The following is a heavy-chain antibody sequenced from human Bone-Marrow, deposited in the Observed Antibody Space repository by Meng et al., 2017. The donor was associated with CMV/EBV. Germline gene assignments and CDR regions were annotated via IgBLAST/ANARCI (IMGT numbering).Heavy chain of an antibody. V-gene: IGHV4-59*01. J-gene: IGHJ4*02. CDR1: GGFISSYY. D-gene: IGHD6-6*01. Sequence: SEPLSLTCTVSGGFISSYYWSWIRQPPGKGLEWIGYIYYSGSTNYNPSLKSRVTISVDTSKIQFSLRLSSVTAADTAVYYCARVYSSSSGYFDYWGQGTLVTVSS. CDR3: ARVYSSSSGYFDY. CDR2: IYYSGST.